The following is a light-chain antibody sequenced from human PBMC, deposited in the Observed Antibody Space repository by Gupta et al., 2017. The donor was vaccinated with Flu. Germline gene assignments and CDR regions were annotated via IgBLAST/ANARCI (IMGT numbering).Light chain of an antibody. CDR1: KLGDKY. V-gene: IGLV3-1*01. J-gene: IGLJ3*02. CDR3: QAWDSSTAV. Sequence: SYELTQPPPVSVSPGQTASIPCSGDKLGDKYACWYQLKPGQSPVLVIYQDSKRPSGIPERFSGSNSGNTATLTISGTQAMDEADYYCQAWDSSTAVFGGGTKLTVL. CDR2: QDS.